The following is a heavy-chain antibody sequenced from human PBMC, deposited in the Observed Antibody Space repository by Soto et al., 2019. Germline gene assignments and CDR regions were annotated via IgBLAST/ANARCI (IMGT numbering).Heavy chain of an antibody. CDR3: ARDRIQLSDYYGMDV. J-gene: IGHJ6*02. Sequence: SETLSLTCTVSGGSISSYYWSWIRQPPGKGLEWIGYIYYSGSTNYNPSLKSRVTISVDTSKNQFSLRLSSVTAADTAVYYCARDRIQLSDYYGMDVWGQGTTVTVSS. D-gene: IGHD5-18*01. V-gene: IGHV4-59*01. CDR1: GGSISSYY. CDR2: IYYSGST.